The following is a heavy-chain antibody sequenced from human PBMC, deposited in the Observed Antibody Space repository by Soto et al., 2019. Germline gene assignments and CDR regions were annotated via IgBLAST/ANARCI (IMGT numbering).Heavy chain of an antibody. V-gene: IGHV3-48*01. D-gene: IGHD3-10*01. CDR1: GFTFSSYS. CDR2: ISSSSSTI. Sequence: GGSLRLSCAASGFTFSSYSMNWVRQAPGKGLEWVSYISSSSSTIYYAGSVKGRFTISRDNAKNSLYLQMNSLRAEDTAVYYCARAPNEGWFGELLQHHNPIDYWGQGTLVTVSS. J-gene: IGHJ4*02. CDR3: ARAPNEGWFGELLQHHNPIDY.